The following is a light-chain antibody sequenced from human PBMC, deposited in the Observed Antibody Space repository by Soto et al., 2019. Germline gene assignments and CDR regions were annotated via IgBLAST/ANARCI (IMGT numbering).Light chain of an antibody. V-gene: IGLV1-40*01. J-gene: IGLJ3*02. CDR1: SSNIGAGYD. CDR2: ANN. CDR3: QSYDSSLTVWV. Sequence: QSVLTQPPSVSGAPGQRVTISCTGSSSNIGAGYDVHWYQQLPGTAPKLLINANNNRPSGVPDRFSGSRSGTSASLAITGLQAGDEADYYCQSYDSSLTVWVFGGGTQLTVL.